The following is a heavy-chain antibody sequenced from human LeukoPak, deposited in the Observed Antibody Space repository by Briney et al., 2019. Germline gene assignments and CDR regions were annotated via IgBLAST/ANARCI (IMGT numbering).Heavy chain of an antibody. V-gene: IGHV3-48*02. D-gene: IGHD6-19*01. J-gene: IGHJ4*02. Sequence: PGGSLRLSCAASGFTFSSYSMNWVRQAPGKGLEWVSYTSSSSSTIYYADSVKGRFTISKDNAKNSLYLQMNSLRDEDTAVYYCARMGIAVAGTSYYFDYWGQGTLVTVSS. CDR3: ARMGIAVAGTSYYFDY. CDR1: GFTFSSYS. CDR2: TSSSSSTI.